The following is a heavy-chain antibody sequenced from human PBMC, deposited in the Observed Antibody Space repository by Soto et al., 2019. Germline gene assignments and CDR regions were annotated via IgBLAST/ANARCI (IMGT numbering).Heavy chain of an antibody. CDR1: GFTFSSYG. CDR2: ISYDGSNK. D-gene: IGHD2-15*01. V-gene: IGHV3-30*18. CDR3: AKLGLLDVGFDAFEI. Sequence: HPGGSLRLSCAASGFTFSSYGMHWVRQAPGKGLEWVAVISYDGSNKYYADSVKGRFTISRDNSKNTLYLQMNSLRAEDTAAYYCAKLGLLDVGFDAFEIWGQGTMVTVSS. J-gene: IGHJ3*02.